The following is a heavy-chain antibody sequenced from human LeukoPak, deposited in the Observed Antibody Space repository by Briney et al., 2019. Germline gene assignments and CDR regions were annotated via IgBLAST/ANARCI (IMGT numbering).Heavy chain of an antibody. CDR3: AREGYCSGGSCYRSYYYYYYMDV. CDR2: IHHSGST. Sequence: PSETLSLTCTVSGYSISSGSYWDWIRQPPGKGLEWIGSIHHSGSTYYNPSLKSRVTISVDTSKNQFSLKLSSVTAADTAVYYCAREGYCSGGSCYRSYYYYYYMDVWGKGTTVTVSS. J-gene: IGHJ6*03. V-gene: IGHV4-38-2*02. CDR1: GYSISSGSY. D-gene: IGHD2-15*01.